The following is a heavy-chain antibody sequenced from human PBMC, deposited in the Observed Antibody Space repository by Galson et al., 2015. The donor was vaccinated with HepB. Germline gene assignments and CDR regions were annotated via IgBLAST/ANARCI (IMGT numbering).Heavy chain of an antibody. Sequence: SLRLSCAASGFTFSSYGMHWVRQAPGKGLEWVAVISYDGSNKYYADSVKGRFTISRDNSKNTMYLQMNSLRAEDTAVYYCAKDWDAAVVAAAILDYWGQGTLVTVSS. CDR1: GFTFSSYG. J-gene: IGHJ4*02. D-gene: IGHD2-2*02. CDR3: AKDWDAAVVAAAILDY. CDR2: ISYDGSNK. V-gene: IGHV3-30*18.